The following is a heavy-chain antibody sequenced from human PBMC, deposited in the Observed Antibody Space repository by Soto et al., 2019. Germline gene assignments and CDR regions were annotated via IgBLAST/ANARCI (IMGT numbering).Heavy chain of an antibody. D-gene: IGHD3-3*01. V-gene: IGHV3-74*01. CDR2: INSDGSST. CDR3: ARDRKDYDFWSGYWKRNYYGMDV. CDR1: GFTFSSYW. J-gene: IGHJ6*02. Sequence: PXGSLRLSCAASGFTFSSYWMHWVRQAPGKGLVWVSRINSDGSSTSYADSVKGRFTISRDNAKNTLYLQMNSLRAEDTAVYYCARDRKDYDFWSGYWKRNYYGMDVWGQGTTVTVSS.